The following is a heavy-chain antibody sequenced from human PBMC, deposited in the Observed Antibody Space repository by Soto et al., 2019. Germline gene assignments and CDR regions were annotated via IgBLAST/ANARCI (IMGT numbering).Heavy chain of an antibody. Sequence: GGSLRLSCAASGFTFSNAWMSWVRQAPGKGLEWVGRIKSKTDGGTTDYAAPVKGRFTISRDDSKNTLYLQMNSLKTEDTAVYYCTTDYYGSGSYYNGYYYYGMDVWGQGTTVTVSS. CDR1: GFTFSNAW. CDR2: IKSKTDGGTT. J-gene: IGHJ6*02. V-gene: IGHV3-15*01. D-gene: IGHD3-10*01. CDR3: TTDYYGSGSYYNGYYYYGMDV.